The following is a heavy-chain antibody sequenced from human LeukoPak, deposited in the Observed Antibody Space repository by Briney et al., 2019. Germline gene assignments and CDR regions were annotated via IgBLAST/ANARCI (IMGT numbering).Heavy chain of an antibody. CDR2: FDPEDGET. CDR1: GYTLTELS. J-gene: IGHJ4*02. D-gene: IGHD5-12*01. Sequence: ASAKVSCKVSGYTLTELSMHWVRQAPGKGLEWMGGFDPEDGETIYAQKFQGRVTMTEDTSTDTAYMELGSLRSEDTAVYYCATVSDSGYDLDLYYFDCWGQGTLVTVSS. CDR3: ATVSDSGYDLDLYYFDC. V-gene: IGHV1-24*01.